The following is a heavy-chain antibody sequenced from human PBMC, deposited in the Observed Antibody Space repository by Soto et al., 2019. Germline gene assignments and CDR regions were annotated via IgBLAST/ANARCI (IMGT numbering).Heavy chain of an antibody. CDR1: GFTFIEYY. CDR2: ISYTSSST. CDR3: VRDLRGDV. V-gene: IGHV3-11*06. Sequence: PGGSLRLSCAASGFTFIEYYMSWIRQAPGKGLEYISYISYTSSSTNYADSVRGRFTISRDNAKNSLYLQMNSLRAEDTAVYYCVRDLRGDVWGQGTTVTVSS. J-gene: IGHJ6*02.